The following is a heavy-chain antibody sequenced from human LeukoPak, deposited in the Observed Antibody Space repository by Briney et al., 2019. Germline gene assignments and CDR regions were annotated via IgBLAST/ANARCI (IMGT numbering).Heavy chain of an antibody. CDR1: GFTFSSYG. D-gene: IGHD2-21*01. CDR3: ARGADGDFFDY. J-gene: IGHJ4*02. V-gene: IGHV3-33*01. CDR2: IWYGGSNK. Sequence: GRSLRLSCAASGFTFSSYGMHWVRQAPGKGLEWVAVIWYGGSNKYYADSVKGRFTISRDNSKNTLYLQMNSLRAEDTAVYYCARGADGDFFDYWGQGTLVTVSS.